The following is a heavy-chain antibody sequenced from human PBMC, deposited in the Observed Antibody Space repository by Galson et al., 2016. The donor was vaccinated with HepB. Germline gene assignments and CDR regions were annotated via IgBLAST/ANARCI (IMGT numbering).Heavy chain of an antibody. CDR3: AHPYYASSGYYDDAFDI. J-gene: IGHJ3*02. D-gene: IGHD3-22*01. Sequence: PALVKPTQTLTLTCTFSGFSLSTNGLFVGWIRQPPGKALEWLALIFWNDDKPYSPYLKSRLTITKDTSKNQVVLTMTNMDPEDTATYYCAHPYYASSGYYDDAFDIWGQGTMVTVSS. CDR1: GFSLSTNGLF. CDR2: IFWNDDK. V-gene: IGHV2-5*01.